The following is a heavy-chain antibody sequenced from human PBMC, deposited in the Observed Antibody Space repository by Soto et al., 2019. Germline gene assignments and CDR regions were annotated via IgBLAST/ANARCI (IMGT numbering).Heavy chain of an antibody. CDR3: ARGGWYVDY. V-gene: IGHV4-59*01. Sequence: SXXLSLTCTVSGRSMSANYWSWIRQPPGKGLAWXGYIYXSGSTTHNHSXXSRVTTSXXKSKNQFSMKLTPVTAADTAVYFCARGGWYVDYWGQETLVTVSS. J-gene: IGHJ4*02. CDR1: GRSMSANY. D-gene: IGHD6-19*01. CDR2: IYXSGST.